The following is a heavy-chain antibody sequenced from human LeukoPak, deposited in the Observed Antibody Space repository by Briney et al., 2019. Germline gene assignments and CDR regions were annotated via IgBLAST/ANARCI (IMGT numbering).Heavy chain of an antibody. Sequence: SETLSLTCSVSGGSISSSSYYWGWIRQPPGKGLEWIGSIYYSGSTYYNSSLKSRVTISVDTSKNQFSLKLSSVTAADTAVYYCTRRRFHYYNSSGYYSRPQRTFDIWGQGTMVTVSS. V-gene: IGHV4-39*01. CDR2: IYYSGST. CDR3: TRRRFHYYNSSGYYSRPQRTFDI. CDR1: GGSISSSSYY. D-gene: IGHD3-22*01. J-gene: IGHJ3*02.